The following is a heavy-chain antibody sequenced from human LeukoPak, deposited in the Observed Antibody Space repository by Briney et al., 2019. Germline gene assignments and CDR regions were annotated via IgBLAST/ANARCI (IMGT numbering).Heavy chain of an antibody. V-gene: IGHV3-53*01. J-gene: IGHJ3*02. Sequence: PGGSLRLSCAASGFTVSSNYMSWVRQAPGKGLEWVSVIYSGGSTYYADSVKGRFTISRDNSKNTLYIKMNSLRAEDTAVYYCAREGDSSGYFDAFDIWGQGTMVTVSS. CDR1: GFTVSSNY. D-gene: IGHD3-22*01. CDR2: IYSGGST. CDR3: AREGDSSGYFDAFDI.